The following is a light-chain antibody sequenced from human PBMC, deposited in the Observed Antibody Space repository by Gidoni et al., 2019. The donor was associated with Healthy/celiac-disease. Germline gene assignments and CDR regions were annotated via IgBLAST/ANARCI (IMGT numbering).Light chain of an antibody. CDR1: QSLLHSNGYNY. CDR3: MQALQTPWT. CDR2: LGS. J-gene: IGKJ1*01. Sequence: DIVMTQSPLSLPVTPGEPASIPCRSSQSLLHSNGYNYLDWYLQKPGQSPQLLIYLGSNRASGVPDRFSGSGSGTDFTRKISRVEAEDVGVYYCMQALQTPWTFGQGTKVEIK. V-gene: IGKV2-28*01.